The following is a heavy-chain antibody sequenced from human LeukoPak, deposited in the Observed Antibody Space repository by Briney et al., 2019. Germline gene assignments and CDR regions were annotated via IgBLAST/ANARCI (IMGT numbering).Heavy chain of an antibody. Sequence: PSETLSLTCTVSGYSINSGYYWGWIRQPPGKGLEWIGSIYHSGSTYYNPSLKSRVIISLDTSKNQFSLKLSSVTAADTAVYYCARPSGWYRHYMDVWGKGTTVTISS. D-gene: IGHD6-19*01. CDR2: IYHSGST. CDR1: GYSINSGYY. J-gene: IGHJ6*03. V-gene: IGHV4-38-2*02. CDR3: ARPSGWYRHYMDV.